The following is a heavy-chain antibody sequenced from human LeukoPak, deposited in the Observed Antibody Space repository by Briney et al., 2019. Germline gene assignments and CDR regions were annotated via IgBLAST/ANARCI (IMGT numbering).Heavy chain of an antibody. V-gene: IGHV3-15*05. D-gene: IGHD6-13*01. CDR1: GLNFSNAW. CDR2: IKSKTAGGIT. CDR3: TAGGSGTGPLDY. Sequence: PGGSLRLSCAASGLNFSNAWMSWVRQAPGKGLEWVGRIKSKTAGGITDYAAPVKGRFTISRDDSENTLYLKMNSVKTEDIGVYYCTAGGSGTGPLDYWGQGTLVTVSS. J-gene: IGHJ4*02.